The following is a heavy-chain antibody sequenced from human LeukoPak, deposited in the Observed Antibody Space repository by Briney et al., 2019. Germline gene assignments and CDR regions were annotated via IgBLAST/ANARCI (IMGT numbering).Heavy chain of an antibody. CDR1: EDSVSCNSAA. J-gene: IGHJ4*02. CDR3: ARDKDYSIDH. Sequence: SQTLSLTCAISEDSVSCNSAAWNWIRQSPSRGLEWLGRTYYRSKWYTDYAVSVTSRITINPDTSKNQFSLQLNSVTPEDTAVYYCARDKDYSIDHWGQGTLVTVSS. V-gene: IGHV6-1*01. CDR2: TYYRSKWYT. D-gene: IGHD4-11*01.